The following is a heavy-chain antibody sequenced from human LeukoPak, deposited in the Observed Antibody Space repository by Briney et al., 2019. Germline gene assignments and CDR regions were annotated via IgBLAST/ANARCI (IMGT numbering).Heavy chain of an antibody. V-gene: IGHV1-2*02. CDR3: ARGLTGDS. D-gene: IGHD3-9*01. CDR1: GYSLNAYY. Sequence: ASVKDSCKASGYSLNAYYMNWVRQAPGQGLEWMGWINPNTGDTNYAQKFQGRVTMTRDRSISTVYMELSSLRFDDTAVYYCARGLTGDSWGQGTPVASSS. J-gene: IGHJ4*02. CDR2: INPNTGDT.